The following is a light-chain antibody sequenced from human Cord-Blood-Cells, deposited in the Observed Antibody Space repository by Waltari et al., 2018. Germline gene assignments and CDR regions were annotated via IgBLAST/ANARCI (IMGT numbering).Light chain of an antibody. CDR2: DVS. Sequence: QSALTQPASVSGSPGQSIPISCPGTSSSVGGYNYVPWYQQHPGKAPKLMIYDVSKPPSGVSNRFSGSKSGNTASLTISGLQAEDEADYYCSSYTSSSTWVFGGGTKLTVL. CDR3: SSYTSSSTWV. J-gene: IGLJ3*02. CDR1: SSSVGGYNY. V-gene: IGLV2-14*01.